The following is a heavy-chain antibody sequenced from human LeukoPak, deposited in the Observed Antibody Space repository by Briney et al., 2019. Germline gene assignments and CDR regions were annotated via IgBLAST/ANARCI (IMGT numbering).Heavy chain of an antibody. CDR1: GSSISSHS. CDR3: ARDDWGSLDY. J-gene: IGHJ4*02. CDR2: DSNNGNI. Sequence: SETLSLTCTVSGSSISSHSWGWIRQPPGKGLEWIGYDSNNGNINYNPALKSRVTISVDTSKRQISLNLRSVTAADTAVYYCARDDWGSLDYWGQGTLVAVSS. V-gene: IGHV4-59*11. D-gene: IGHD7-27*01.